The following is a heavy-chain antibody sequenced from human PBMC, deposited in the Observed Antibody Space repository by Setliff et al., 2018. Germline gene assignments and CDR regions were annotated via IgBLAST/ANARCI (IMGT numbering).Heavy chain of an antibody. V-gene: IGHV3-11*04. CDR2: ISSSGSTI. CDR1: GFTFSDYY. Sequence: SGGSLRLSCAASGFTFSDYYMSWIRQAPGKGLEWVSYISSSGSTIYYADSVKGRFTIARDNAKNSLYLQMNSLRAEDTAVYYCARGSGYLTSFYYYYYGMDVWGQGTTVTVSS. CDR3: ARGSGYLTSFYYYYYGMDV. J-gene: IGHJ6*02. D-gene: IGHD5-12*01.